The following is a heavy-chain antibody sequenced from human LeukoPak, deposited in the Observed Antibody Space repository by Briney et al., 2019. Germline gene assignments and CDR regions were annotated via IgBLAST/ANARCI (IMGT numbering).Heavy chain of an antibody. CDR3: ARVQELRFLEWLPPHAFDI. J-gene: IGHJ3*02. CDR1: GGSFSGYY. V-gene: IGHV4-34*01. CDR2: INHSGST. D-gene: IGHD3-3*01. Sequence: SETLSLTCAVYGGSFSGYYRSWIRQPPGKGLEWIGEINHSGSTNYNPSLKSRVTISVDTSKNQFSLKLSSVTAADTAVYYCARVQELRFLEWLPPHAFDIWGQGTMVTVSS.